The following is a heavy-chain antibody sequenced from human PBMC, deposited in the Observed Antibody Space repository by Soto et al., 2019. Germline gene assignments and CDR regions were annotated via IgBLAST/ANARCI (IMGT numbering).Heavy chain of an antibody. V-gene: IGHV4-31*03. J-gene: IGHJ6*02. CDR1: GSSISSSVYY. CDR3: ALSLRSVYYNLLYA. CDR2: IHNSGTT. Sequence: LSLTSTVSGSSISSSVYYWSWIRQHPGKGLEWIGYIHNSGTTYNNPSLESRLIISVDTSKNQFSLRLSSVTAADTAVYYCALSLRSVYYNLLYAWGPRTTVTVS. D-gene: IGHD3-10*01.